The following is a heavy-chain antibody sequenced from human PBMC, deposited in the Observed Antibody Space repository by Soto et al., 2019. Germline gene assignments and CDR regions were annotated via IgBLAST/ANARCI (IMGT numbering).Heavy chain of an antibody. CDR3: AGADDYGEFDPY. V-gene: IGHV3-11*06. J-gene: IGHJ4*02. CDR1: GFTFSDYY. D-gene: IGHD4-17*01. Sequence: QVQLVESGGGLVKPGGSLRLSCAASGFTFSDYYMSWIRQAPGKGLEWVSYISSSSSYTNYADSVKGRFTISRDNAKNSLYLQMNSLRAEDTAVYYCAGADDYGEFDPYWGQGTLVTVSS. CDR2: ISSSSSYT.